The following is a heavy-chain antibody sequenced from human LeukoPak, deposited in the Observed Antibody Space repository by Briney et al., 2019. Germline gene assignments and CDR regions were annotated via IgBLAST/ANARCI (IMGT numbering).Heavy chain of an antibody. V-gene: IGHV4-31*03. CDR3: ARSMVRGVIIRAGFDP. J-gene: IGHJ5*02. CDR2: IYYSGST. Sequence: SQALSLTCPVSLGSLSSGGYYWSWLRQHPGRGLECIGYIYYSGSTYYNPSLKSRVTISVDTSKNQFSLRLSSVTAADTAVYYCARSMVRGVIIRAGFDPWGQGTLVTVSS. CDR1: LGSLSSGGYY. D-gene: IGHD3-10*01.